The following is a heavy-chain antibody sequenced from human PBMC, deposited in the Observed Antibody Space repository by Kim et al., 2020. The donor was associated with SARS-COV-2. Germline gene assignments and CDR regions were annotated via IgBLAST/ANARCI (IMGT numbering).Heavy chain of an antibody. Sequence: GGSLRLSCIVSGFNLNRYAMHWVRQVPGKGLEWVGGFSLDSNRIDYADSVKGRFTISRDFAKNSLYLQMNSLRVDDTALYYCGKDLVPGGLDVWGQGTTVTVSS. CDR1: GFNLNRYA. V-gene: IGHV3-9*01. CDR2: FSLDSNRI. J-gene: IGHJ6*02. D-gene: IGHD2-8*02. CDR3: GKDLVPGGLDV.